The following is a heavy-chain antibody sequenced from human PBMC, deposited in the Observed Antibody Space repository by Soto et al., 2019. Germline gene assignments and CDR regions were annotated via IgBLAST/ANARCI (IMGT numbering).Heavy chain of an antibody. J-gene: IGHJ4*02. V-gene: IGHV1-3*01. CDR1: GYTFTRYA. D-gene: IGHD2-21*01. CDR3: AREGGNSIVLDY. Sequence: VASVKVSCKASGYTFTRYAIHWVRQAPGQRLEWMGWINAGAGGTKYSQKFQGRVTITRDTSATTAYMELSSLGFEDTAVYYCAREGGNSIVLDYWGQGTLVTVSS. CDR2: INAGAGGT.